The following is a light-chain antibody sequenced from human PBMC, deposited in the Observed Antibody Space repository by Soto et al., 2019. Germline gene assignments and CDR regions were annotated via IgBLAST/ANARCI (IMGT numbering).Light chain of an antibody. V-gene: IGKV3-15*01. CDR2: GAS. CDR1: QNISVY. CDR3: QQYNNWPPKWT. Sequence: EIVFTQSPATRSLSPGARATLSCRAIQNISVYLAWYRQKPGQAPRLPLYGASTRATGIPARFSGSGSGTEFTLTISSLHSEHFAVYYCQQYNNWPPKWTFGQGTKVDIK. J-gene: IGKJ1*01.